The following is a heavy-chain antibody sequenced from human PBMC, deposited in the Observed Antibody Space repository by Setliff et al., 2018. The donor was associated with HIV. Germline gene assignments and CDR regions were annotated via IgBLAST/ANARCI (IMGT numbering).Heavy chain of an antibody. D-gene: IGHD1-1*01. J-gene: IGHJ4*02. CDR1: GDSISSGSHY. V-gene: IGHV4-61*09. CDR3: ARERLSRLGFDY. CDR2: IYTGGNA. Sequence: SETLSLTCTVSGDSISSGSHYWSWIRQPAGKGLEWIGHIYTGGNANYNPSLQSRVTISVDTSKNQFSLMLGSMTAADTAVYYCARERLSRLGFDYWGQGTLVTAPQ.